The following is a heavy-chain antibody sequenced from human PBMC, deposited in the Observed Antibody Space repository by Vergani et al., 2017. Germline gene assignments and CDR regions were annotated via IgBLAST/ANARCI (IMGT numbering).Heavy chain of an antibody. CDR1: GFTFSSYG. D-gene: IGHD2-2*02. Sequence: QVQLVESGGGVVQPGGSLRLSCAASGFTFSSYGMHWVRQAPGKGLEWVAFIRYDGSNKYYADSVKGRFTISRDNSKNTLYLQMNSLRAEDTAVYYCARDYLRPGCSSTSCYTEYSSSYYYYMDVWGKGTTVTVSS. CDR3: ARDYLRPGCSSTSCYTEYSSSYYYYMDV. J-gene: IGHJ6*03. CDR2: IRYDGSNK. V-gene: IGHV3-30*02.